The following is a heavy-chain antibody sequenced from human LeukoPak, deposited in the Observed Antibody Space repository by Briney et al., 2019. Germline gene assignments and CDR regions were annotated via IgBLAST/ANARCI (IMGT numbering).Heavy chain of an antibody. CDR2: ISAYNGNT. D-gene: IGHD3-22*01. CDR3: AREGYYDSSGYRYLFYFDY. J-gene: IGHJ4*02. Sequence: ASVKVSCKASGYTFTSYGISWVRQAPGQGLEWMGWISAYNGNTNYAQKLQGRVTVTTDTSTSTAYMELRSLRSDDTAVYYCAREGYYDSSGYRYLFYFDYWGQGTLVTVSS. V-gene: IGHV1-18*01. CDR1: GYTFTSYG.